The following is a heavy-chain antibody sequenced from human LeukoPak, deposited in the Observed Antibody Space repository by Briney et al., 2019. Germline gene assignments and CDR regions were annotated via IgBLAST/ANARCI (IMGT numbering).Heavy chain of an antibody. Sequence: PGRSLRLSCAASGFTFSSYGMHWVRQAPGKGLEWVAVISYDGSHKYSADSVKGRFTISRDNSKNTLYLQMNSLGTEDTAVYFCSASRPHYGDYYGLDVWGHGTTVAVSS. V-gene: IGHV3-30*03. D-gene: IGHD4/OR15-4a*01. CDR1: GFTFSSYG. CDR2: ISYDGSHK. CDR3: SASRPHYGDYYGLDV. J-gene: IGHJ6*02.